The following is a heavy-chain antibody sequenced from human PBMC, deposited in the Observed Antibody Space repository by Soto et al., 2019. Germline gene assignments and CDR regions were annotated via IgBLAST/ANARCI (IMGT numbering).Heavy chain of an antibody. CDR1: GYTFTSYA. D-gene: IGHD6-6*01. Sequence: ASVEVSCKASGYTFTSYAMHWVRQAPGQRLEWMGWINAGNGNTKYSQKFQGRVTITRDTSASTAYMELSSLRSEDTAVYYCARDSSSSWVWFDPWGQGTLVTVSS. V-gene: IGHV1-3*01. CDR2: INAGNGNT. CDR3: ARDSSSSWVWFDP. J-gene: IGHJ5*02.